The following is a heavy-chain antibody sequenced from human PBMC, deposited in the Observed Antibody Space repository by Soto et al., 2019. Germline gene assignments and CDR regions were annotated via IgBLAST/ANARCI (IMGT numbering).Heavy chain of an antibody. CDR3: ARGGGSSFFDY. D-gene: IGHD2-2*01. Sequence: QVQLDQSGAEVKEPGASVRVSCKLSGDTFTRYYIHCVRQAPGQGLEWMGRINPNSGDTKYAQSFQGRVTMTRDTSINTAYMELSRLRSDDTAVYYCARGGGSSFFDYWGQGILVTVSS. CDR2: INPNSGDT. J-gene: IGHJ4*02. V-gene: IGHV1-2*06. CDR1: GDTFTRYY.